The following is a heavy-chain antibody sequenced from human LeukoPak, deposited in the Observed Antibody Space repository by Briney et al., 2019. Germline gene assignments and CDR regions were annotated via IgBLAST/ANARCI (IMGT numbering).Heavy chain of an antibody. CDR1: GFTFSSYS. D-gene: IGHD2-2*01. CDR3: AKVETSGGANCYALDY. CDR2: ISSSSSYI. V-gene: IGHV3-21*04. J-gene: IGHJ4*02. Sequence: GGSLRLSCAASGFTFSSYSMNWVRQAPGKGLEWVSSISSSSSYIYYADSVKGRFTISRDNAKNSLYLQMNSLSAEDTAVYYCAKVETSGGANCYALDYWGQGTLVTVSS.